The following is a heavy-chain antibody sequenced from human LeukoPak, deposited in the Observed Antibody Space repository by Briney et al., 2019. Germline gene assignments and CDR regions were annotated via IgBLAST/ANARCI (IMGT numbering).Heavy chain of an antibody. J-gene: IGHJ4*02. D-gene: IGHD3-3*01. Sequence: GGSLRLSCAASGFTFSSYSMNWVRQAPGKGLEWVSYISSSSSTIYYADSVKGRITISRDNAKNSLYLQMNSLRAEDTAVYYCARGFYDFWSGYPVDYWGQGTLVTVSS. V-gene: IGHV3-48*01. CDR2: ISSSSSTI. CDR3: ARGFYDFWSGYPVDY. CDR1: GFTFSSYS.